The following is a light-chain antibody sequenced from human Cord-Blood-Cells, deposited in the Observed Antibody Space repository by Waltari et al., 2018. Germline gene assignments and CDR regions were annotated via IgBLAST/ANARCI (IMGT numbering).Light chain of an antibody. V-gene: IGLV3-19*01. J-gene: IGLJ2*01. CDR3: NSRDSSGNHVV. CDR2: GKN. Sequence: SSELTQDPAVSVALGQPVRITCQGDSLRSYYASWYQQKPGQATVLVIYGKNNRPSGIPDRFSGSSSGNTASLTITGAQAEDEADYYCNSRDSSGNHVVFGGGTKLTVL. CDR1: SLRSYY.